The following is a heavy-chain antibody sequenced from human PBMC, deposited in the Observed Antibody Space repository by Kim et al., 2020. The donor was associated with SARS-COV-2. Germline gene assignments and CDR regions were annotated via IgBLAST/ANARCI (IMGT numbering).Heavy chain of an antibody. V-gene: IGHV1-69*13. CDR1: GGTFSSYA. CDR3: ARVLVGATGWYFDL. Sequence: SVKVSCKASGGTFSSYAISWVRQAPGQGLEWMGGIIPIFGTANYAQKFQGRVTITADESTSTAYMELSSLRSEDTAVYYCARVLVGATGWYFDLWGRGTLVTVSS. D-gene: IGHD1-26*01. CDR2: IIPIFGTA. J-gene: IGHJ2*01.